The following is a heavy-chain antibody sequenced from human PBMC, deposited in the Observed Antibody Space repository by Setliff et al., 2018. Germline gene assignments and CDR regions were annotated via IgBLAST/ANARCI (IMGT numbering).Heavy chain of an antibody. V-gene: IGHV1-18*01. CDR1: GFSFTSFG. CDR2: ISGYTGET. J-gene: IGHJ1*01. CDR3: VRDAGWQYDDYAGVYFPH. D-gene: IGHD4-17*01. Sequence: ASVKVSCKTSGFSFTSFGFSWVRQAPGQGLEWMGSISGYTGETNYAQKFQARVTMTADTSTKTVYMELRSLRSDDTAVYYCVRDAGWQYDDYAGVYFPHWGQGTLVTVSS.